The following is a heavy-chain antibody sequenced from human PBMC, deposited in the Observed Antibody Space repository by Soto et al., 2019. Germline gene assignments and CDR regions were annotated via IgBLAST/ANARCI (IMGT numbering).Heavy chain of an antibody. CDR1: GGSISSSSYY. CDR2: IYYSGST. J-gene: IGHJ4*02. D-gene: IGHD6-19*01. Sequence: SETLSLTWTVSGGSISSSSYYWGWIRQPPGKGLEWIGSIYYSGSTYYNPSLKSRVTISVDTSKNQFSLKLSSVTAADTAVYYCARQTAVAGTIDYWGQGTLVTVSS. V-gene: IGHV4-39*01. CDR3: ARQTAVAGTIDY.